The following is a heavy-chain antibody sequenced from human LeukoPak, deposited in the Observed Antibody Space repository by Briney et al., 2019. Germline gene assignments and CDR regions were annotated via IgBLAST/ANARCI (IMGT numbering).Heavy chain of an antibody. V-gene: IGHV4-34*01. D-gene: IGHD3-9*01. Sequence: PSETLSLTCAVYGGSISGYYWSWIRQPPGKGLEWVGEIHYTGATNYNPSLKSRATISIETSKNQVSLRLSSVTAADTAVYYCTRGNILSGYCFDFWGQGALVTVSS. CDR1: GGSISGYY. J-gene: IGHJ4*02. CDR3: TRGNILSGYCFDF. CDR2: IHYTGAT.